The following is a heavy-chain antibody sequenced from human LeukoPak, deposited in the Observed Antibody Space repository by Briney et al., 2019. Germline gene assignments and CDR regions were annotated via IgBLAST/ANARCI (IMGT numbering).Heavy chain of an antibody. Sequence: KTSETLSLTCTVSGGSISSYYWSWIRQPPGKGLEWIGYIYYSGSTNYNPSLKSRVTISVDTSKNQFSLKLSSVTAADTAVYYCATRLYSSSSLSRYYGMDVWGQGTTVTVSS. D-gene: IGHD6-6*01. V-gene: IGHV4-59*08. J-gene: IGHJ6*02. CDR3: ATRLYSSSSLSRYYGMDV. CDR1: GGSISSYY. CDR2: IYYSGST.